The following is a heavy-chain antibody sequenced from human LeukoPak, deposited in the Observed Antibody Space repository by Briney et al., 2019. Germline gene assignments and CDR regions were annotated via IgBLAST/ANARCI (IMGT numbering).Heavy chain of an antibody. J-gene: IGHJ4*02. D-gene: IGHD3-9*01. Sequence: GESLKISCKGSGYSFTSYWIGWVRQMPGKGLEWMGIIYPGDSDTRYSSSFQGQVTISADKSISTAYLQWSSLKASDTAMYYCARGGNYDILTGPFDYWGQGTLVTVSS. CDR1: GYSFTSYW. CDR2: IYPGDSDT. CDR3: ARGGNYDILTGPFDY. V-gene: IGHV5-51*01.